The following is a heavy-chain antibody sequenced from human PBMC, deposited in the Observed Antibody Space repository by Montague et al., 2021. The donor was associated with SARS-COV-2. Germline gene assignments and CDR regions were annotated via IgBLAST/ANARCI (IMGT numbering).Heavy chain of an antibody. CDR3: SSAPVQGPWYAGMDF. Sequence: SETLSLTCAVSGRPITSYYYYWIRQPPRQGMERIGEINNGGSHYNYSITSRVTISVDSFKTQFSLTMNSLTAAATALYVCSSAPVQGPWYAGMDFWGQGTMVTVSS. CDR1: GRPITSYY. D-gene: IGHD6-13*01. CDR2: INNGGS. V-gene: IGHV4-34*01. J-gene: IGHJ6*02.